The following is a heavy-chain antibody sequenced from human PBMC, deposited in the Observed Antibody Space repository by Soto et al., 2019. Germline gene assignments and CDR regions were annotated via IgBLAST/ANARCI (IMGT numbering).Heavy chain of an antibody. CDR3: ARWGGFCPGAVCAAPFDP. V-gene: IGHV4-31*02. CDR2: INDSGST. CDR1: GGSIRSAGHY. D-gene: IGHD2-15*01. J-gene: IGHJ5*02. Sequence: TLSLTCTVSGGSIRSAGHYWSWIRQHPGKGLEWIGYINDSGSTFYNPSLRSRLNISVDTSENQFSLRLTSVTAADTAVYFCARWGGFCPGAVCAAPFDPWCQGTLVTVSS.